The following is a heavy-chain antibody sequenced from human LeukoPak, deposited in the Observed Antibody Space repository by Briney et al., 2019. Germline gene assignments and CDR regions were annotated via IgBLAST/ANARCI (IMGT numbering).Heavy chain of an antibody. D-gene: IGHD3-9*01. V-gene: IGHV3-66*01. CDR2: IYSGGSA. J-gene: IGHJ4*02. CDR1: GFTVSTNY. Sequence: GGSLRLSCAVSGFTVSTNYMSWVRQAPGKGLEWVSIIYSGGSAYYVDSVKGRFTISRDNSKNTLYLQMNSLRAEDTAVYYCASGPGGTGSSAYWGQGTLVAVSS. CDR3: ASGPGGTGSSAY.